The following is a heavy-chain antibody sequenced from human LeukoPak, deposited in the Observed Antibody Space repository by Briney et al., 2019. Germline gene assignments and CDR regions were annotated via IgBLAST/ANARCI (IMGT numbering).Heavy chain of an antibody. D-gene: IGHD4/OR15-4a*01. CDR1: GFTFSSYA. J-gene: IGHJ4*02. CDR2: ISYDGSNK. CDR3: ARRAGAYSHPYDY. V-gene: IGHV3-30*14. Sequence: GGSLRLACAASGFTFSSYAMHWVRQAPGKGLEWVAVISYDGSNKYYADSVKGRFTISRDNSKNTLYLQMNSLRAEDTAVYYCARRAGAYSHPYDYWGQGTLVTVSS.